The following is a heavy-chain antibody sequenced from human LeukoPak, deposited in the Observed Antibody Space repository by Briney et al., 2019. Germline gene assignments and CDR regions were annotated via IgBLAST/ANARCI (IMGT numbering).Heavy chain of an antibody. J-gene: IGHJ5*02. CDR3: ARDTAYCSSTSCYGGFDP. V-gene: IGHV3-30*04. D-gene: IGHD2-2*01. Sequence: GRSLRLSCAASGFTFSSYAMHWVRQAPGKGLEWVAVISNDGSNKYYADSVKGRFTISRDNSKNTLYLQMNSLRAEDTAVYYCARDTAYCSSTSCYGGFDPWGQGTLVTVSS. CDR1: GFTFSSYA. CDR2: ISNDGSNK.